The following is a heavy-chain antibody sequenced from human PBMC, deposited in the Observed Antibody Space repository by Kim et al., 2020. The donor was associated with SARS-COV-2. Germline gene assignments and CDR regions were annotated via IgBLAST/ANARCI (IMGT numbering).Heavy chain of an antibody. J-gene: IGHJ4*02. V-gene: IGHV6-1*01. CDR2: TYYRSKWYN. CDR3: ARVEYYDFWSGYCHFDY. D-gene: IGHD3-3*01. Sequence: SQTLSLTCAISGDSVSSNSAAWNWIRQSPSRGLEWLGRTYYRSKWYNDYAVSVKSRITINPDTSKNQFSLQLNSVTPEDTAVYYCARVEYYDFWSGYCHFDYWGQGTLVTVSS. CDR1: GDSVSSNSAA.